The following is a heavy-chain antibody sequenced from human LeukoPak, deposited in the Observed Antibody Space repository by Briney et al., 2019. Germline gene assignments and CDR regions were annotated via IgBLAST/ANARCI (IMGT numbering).Heavy chain of an antibody. D-gene: IGHD3-16*01. CDR2: MKQDGSAK. CDR1: GFTFSDSW. CDR3: ATYTHWVAGDV. J-gene: IGHJ6*02. V-gene: IGHV3-7*01. Sequence: GSLRLSCAASGFTFSDSWMSWVRQAPGKGLEWVANMKQDGSAKDYVDSVKGRFTISRDNARNSLYLQMSSLRAEDTAVYYCATYTHWVAGDVWGQGTTVTVSS.